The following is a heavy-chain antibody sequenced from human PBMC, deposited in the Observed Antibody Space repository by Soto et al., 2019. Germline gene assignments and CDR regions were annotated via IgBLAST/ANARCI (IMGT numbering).Heavy chain of an antibody. Sequence: QVTLKESGPVLVKPTETLTLTCTVSGFSLSNARMGVSWIRQPPGKALEWLALLFSTDEKSYSTTLKSRLTNSKDTSKRQVVLTTTNMDPVDTATYYRARIEDYAYYNMGFWGKGTTVTVSS. J-gene: IGHJ6*03. CDR1: GFSLSNARMG. CDR3: ARIEDYAYYNMGF. CDR2: LFSTDEK. V-gene: IGHV2-26*01.